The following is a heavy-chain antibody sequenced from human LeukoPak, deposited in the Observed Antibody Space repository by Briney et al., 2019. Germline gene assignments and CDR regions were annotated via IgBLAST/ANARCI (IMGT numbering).Heavy chain of an antibody. CDR1: GFTFSSYA. Sequence: GGSLRLSCAASGFTFSSYAMSWVRQAPGKGLEWVSAISGSGGSTYYADSVKGRFTISRDNAKNSLYLQMNSLRAEDTAVYYCARSVYSYGSTRLDYWGQGTLVTVSS. CDR3: ARSVYSYGSTRLDY. J-gene: IGHJ4*02. CDR2: ISGSGGST. D-gene: IGHD5-18*01. V-gene: IGHV3-23*01.